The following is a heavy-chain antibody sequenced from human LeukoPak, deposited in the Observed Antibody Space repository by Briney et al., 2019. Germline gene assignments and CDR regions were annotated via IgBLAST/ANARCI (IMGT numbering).Heavy chain of an antibody. Sequence: GGSLRLSCVASGFTFSNYAMSWVRQAPRKGLEWVSAISGSGGSTYYADSVKGRFTISRDNSKNTLYLQMNSLRAEDTAVYYCAKVPRYYYDSSGYRIWGQGTMVTVSS. D-gene: IGHD3-22*01. CDR1: GFTFSNYA. CDR3: AKVPRYYYDSSGYRI. V-gene: IGHV3-23*01. CDR2: ISGSGGST. J-gene: IGHJ3*02.